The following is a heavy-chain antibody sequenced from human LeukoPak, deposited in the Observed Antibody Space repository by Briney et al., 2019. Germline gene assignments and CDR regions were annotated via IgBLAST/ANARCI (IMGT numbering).Heavy chain of an antibody. D-gene: IGHD3-10*01. Sequence: PGGSLRLSCSASGFTFSNYAMHWVRQAPGKGLEWVAVISYDGSNKYYADSVKGRFTISRDNSKNTLYLQMNSLRAEDTAVYYCARDASGGLDYWGQGTLVTVSS. CDR3: ARDASGGLDY. CDR1: GFTFSNYA. CDR2: ISYDGSNK. J-gene: IGHJ4*02. V-gene: IGHV3-30-3*01.